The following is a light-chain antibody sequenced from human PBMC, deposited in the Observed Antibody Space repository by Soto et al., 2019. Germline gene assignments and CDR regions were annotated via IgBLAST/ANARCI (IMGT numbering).Light chain of an antibody. CDR1: ENVDIY. CDR2: DGS. J-gene: IGKJ4*01. V-gene: IGKV3-11*01. CDR3: QQRRNWPPLT. Sequence: ETVLTQSPATQSLSPGERATLSCRASENVDIYLAWYQQKPGQAPRLLIYDGSNRATGIPARFSGSGSGTDFTLTISRLEPEDFAVYYCQQRRNWPPLTFGGGTRVEIK.